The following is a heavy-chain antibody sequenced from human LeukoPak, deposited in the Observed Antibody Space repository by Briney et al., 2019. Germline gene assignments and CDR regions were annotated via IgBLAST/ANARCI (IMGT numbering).Heavy chain of an antibody. CDR3: AREAVAGISFDY. V-gene: IGHV3-7*03. Sequence: PGESLRLSCTASGFTFSNFWMGWVRQAPGKGLEWVANIKQDETEKFYLGSVKGRFTISRDNAKNSLYLQMNSLRVEDTALYYCAREAVAGISFDYWGQGTLVTVSS. D-gene: IGHD6-19*01. CDR2: IKQDETEK. CDR1: GFTFSNFW. J-gene: IGHJ4*02.